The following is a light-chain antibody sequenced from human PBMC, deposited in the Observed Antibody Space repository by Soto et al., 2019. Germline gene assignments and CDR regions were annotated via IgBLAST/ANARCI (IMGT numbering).Light chain of an antibody. CDR2: AAS. CDR1: QGITNW. J-gene: IGKJ4*01. Sequence: DIQMTQSPSSVSASVGDRVTITFRARQGITNWLAWYQQKPGKAPKRRIYAASGLPSGLPSRFSGSGYQTEFTITIRSLQPEAFATYSCQQANRLPLTFXGGTTVDI. V-gene: IGKV1-12*01. CDR3: QQANRLPLT.